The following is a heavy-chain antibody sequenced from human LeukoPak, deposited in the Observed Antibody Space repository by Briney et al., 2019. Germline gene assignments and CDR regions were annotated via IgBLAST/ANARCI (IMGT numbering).Heavy chain of an antibody. CDR3: ATSVEMATRYYFDY. Sequence: SETLSLTCTVSRGSISSSSYYWGWIRQPPGKGLEWIGSIYYSGSTYYNPSLKSRVTISVDTSKNQFSLKLSSVTAADTAVYYCATSVEMATRYYFDYWGQGTLVTVSS. D-gene: IGHD5-24*01. CDR2: IYYSGST. V-gene: IGHV4-39*01. CDR1: RGSISSSSYY. J-gene: IGHJ4*02.